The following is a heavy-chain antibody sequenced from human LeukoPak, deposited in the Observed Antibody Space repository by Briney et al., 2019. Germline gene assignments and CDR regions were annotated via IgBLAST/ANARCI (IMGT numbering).Heavy chain of an antibody. Sequence: GGSLRLSCAASGFTFSSYAMHWVRQAPGKGLEWVAVISYDGSNKYYADSVKGRFTISRDNSKNTLYLQMNSLRAEDTAVYYCSRAASQYWGQGTLVTVSS. CDR2: ISYDGSNK. CDR1: GFTFSSYA. CDR3: SRAASQY. J-gene: IGHJ4*02. V-gene: IGHV3-30-3*01. D-gene: IGHD6-13*01.